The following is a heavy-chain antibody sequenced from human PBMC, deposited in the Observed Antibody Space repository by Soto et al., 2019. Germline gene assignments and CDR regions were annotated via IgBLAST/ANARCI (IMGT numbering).Heavy chain of an antibody. CDR2: ISGSGSNT. Sequence: GGSLRLSCAASGFTSSSYGMHWVRQAPGKGLEWVSAISGSGSNTYYADSVKGRFTISRDNSKNTLYLQMNSLRAEDTAVYYCAKDYDVTVFNWFDPWGQGTLVTVSS. CDR1: GFTSSSYG. CDR3: AKDYDVTVFNWFDP. D-gene: IGHD5-12*01. J-gene: IGHJ5*02. V-gene: IGHV3-23*01.